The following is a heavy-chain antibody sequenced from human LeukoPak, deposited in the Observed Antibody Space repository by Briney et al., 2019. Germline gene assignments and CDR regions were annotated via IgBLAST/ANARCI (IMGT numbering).Heavy chain of an antibody. CDR1: GYTFNNYG. CDR2: VSSYNGDA. J-gene: IGHJ5*02. V-gene: IGHV1-18*01. Sequence: ASVKVSCKASGYTFNNYGISWVRQAPGQGLEWMGWVSSYNGDANYAQKFRGRVTMSTDTSTSTAYIELRGLRFDDTAIYYCVKDWHILTGRNCFDPWGQRTLVTVSS. CDR3: VKDWHILTGRNCFDP. D-gene: IGHD3-9*01.